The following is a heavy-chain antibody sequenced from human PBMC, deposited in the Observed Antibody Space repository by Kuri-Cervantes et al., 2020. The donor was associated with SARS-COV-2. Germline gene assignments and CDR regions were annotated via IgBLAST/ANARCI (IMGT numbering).Heavy chain of an antibody. Sequence: ASVKVSCKASGYTFSDHYIHWVRQAPGQGLEWMGWINPKSGATNPAQKFQGWVTMTRDTSISTVYMELNRLRSDDTAVYYCVRDGYSYGVYYYYYLDVWGKGTTVTVSS. J-gene: IGHJ6*03. V-gene: IGHV1-2*04. D-gene: IGHD5-18*01. CDR3: VRDGYSYGVYYYYYLDV. CDR1: GYTFSDHY. CDR2: INPKSGAT.